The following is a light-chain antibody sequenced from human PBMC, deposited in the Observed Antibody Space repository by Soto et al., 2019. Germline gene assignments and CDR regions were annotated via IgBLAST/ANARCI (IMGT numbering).Light chain of an antibody. CDR2: AAS. V-gene: IGKV1-39*01. Sequence: DIQLTQSPSPLSASVGDRVAITCLASQSISTYLNWYQQKPGKAPKVLIYAASNLQSGVPPRFRGSGSGTDFTLTISSLQPEDVATYFCQQSYRTPITFGRGTRLEIK. J-gene: IGKJ5*01. CDR3: QQSYRTPIT. CDR1: QSISTY.